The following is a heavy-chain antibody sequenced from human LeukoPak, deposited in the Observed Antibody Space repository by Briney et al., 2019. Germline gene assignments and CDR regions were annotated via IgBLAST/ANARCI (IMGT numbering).Heavy chain of an antibody. Sequence: SETLSLTCTVSGSSISSYYWSWIRQPAGKGLEWIGRIYTSGSTNYNPSLKSRVTMSVDTSKNQFSLKLSSVTAADTAVYYCARDGGPRTYYYYMDVWGKGTTVTVSS. CDR1: GSSISSYY. CDR3: ARDGGPRTYYYYMDV. J-gene: IGHJ6*03. V-gene: IGHV4-4*07. D-gene: IGHD1-14*01. CDR2: IYTSGST.